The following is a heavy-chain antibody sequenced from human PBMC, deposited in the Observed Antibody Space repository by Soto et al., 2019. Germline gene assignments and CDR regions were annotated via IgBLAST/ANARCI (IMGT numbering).Heavy chain of an antibody. Sequence: QLVESGGGVVQPGASLRLSCAVSGLTFSTVAMHWVRQAPGKGLEWVAVISHDGNHKYSADSVTGRFTISRDDSSNTLYLEMNSLRPEDTAVYYCAKDMGVYGEGDCYFDLWGRGTLVTVSS. D-gene: IGHD3-16*01. CDR3: AKDMGVYGEGDCYFDL. CDR2: ISHDGNHK. J-gene: IGHJ2*01. V-gene: IGHV3-30*04. CDR1: GLTFSTVA.